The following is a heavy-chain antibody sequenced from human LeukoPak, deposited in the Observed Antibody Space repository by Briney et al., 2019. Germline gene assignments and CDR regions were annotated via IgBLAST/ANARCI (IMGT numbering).Heavy chain of an antibody. V-gene: IGHV3-30*18. CDR1: GFIFSSYG. CDR3: AKRVAAADTDY. Sequence: RTGGSLRLSCVASGFIFSSYGMHWVRQAPGKGLEWVAVISYDGRNKDYADSVKGRFTISRDNSKNTLYLQMNSLRAEDTAVYYCAKRVAAADTDYWGQGTLVTVSS. D-gene: IGHD6-13*01. CDR2: ISYDGRNK. J-gene: IGHJ4*02.